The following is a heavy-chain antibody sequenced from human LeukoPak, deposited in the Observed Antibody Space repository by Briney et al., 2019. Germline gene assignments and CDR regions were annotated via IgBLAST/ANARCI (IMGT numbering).Heavy chain of an antibody. Sequence: GGSLRLSCAASGFTFSNSGMNWVRQAPGKGLEWVSTISGSGDSTYYADSVKGRFTSSRDNSKNTLYLQMNSLRAEDTAVYYCARAPPREWFFDYWGQGTLVTVSS. V-gene: IGHV3-23*01. CDR2: ISGSGDST. D-gene: IGHD3-3*01. CDR1: GFTFSNSG. CDR3: ARAPPREWFFDY. J-gene: IGHJ4*02.